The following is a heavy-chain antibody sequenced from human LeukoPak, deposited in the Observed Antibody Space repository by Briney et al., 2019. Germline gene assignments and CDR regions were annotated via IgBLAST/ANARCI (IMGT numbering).Heavy chain of an antibody. V-gene: IGHV4-59*01. J-gene: IGHJ4*02. CDR2: IYYSGST. CDR3: ARDRGYVDY. Sequence: SETLSLTCTVSGGSISSYYWSWIRQPPGKGLEWSGYIYYSGSTNYNPSLKSRVTISVDTSKNQFSLKLSSVTAADTAVYYCARDRGYVDYWGQGTLVTVSS. CDR1: GGSISSYY.